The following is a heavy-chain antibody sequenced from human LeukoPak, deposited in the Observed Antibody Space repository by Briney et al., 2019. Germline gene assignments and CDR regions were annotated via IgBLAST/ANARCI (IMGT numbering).Heavy chain of an antibody. CDR1: GGSISSYY. V-gene: IGHV4-59*08. D-gene: IGHD3-22*01. CDR2: IHYSGST. Sequence: SETLSLTCTVSGGSISSYYWSWIRQPPGKGLEWIGYIHYSGSTNYNPSLKSRVTISVDTSENQFSLKLSSVTAADTAVYYCATQGYFDSSGYYYFAVDYWGRGTLVTVSS. J-gene: IGHJ4*02. CDR3: ATQGYFDSSGYYYFAVDY.